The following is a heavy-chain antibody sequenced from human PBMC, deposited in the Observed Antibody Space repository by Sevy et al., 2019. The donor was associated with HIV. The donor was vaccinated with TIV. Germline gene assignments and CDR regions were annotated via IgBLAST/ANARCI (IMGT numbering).Heavy chain of an antibody. V-gene: IGHV3-23*01. J-gene: IGHJ4*02. CDR2: FSFGCGKI. CDR1: GFTFSNYA. CDR3: AREGCSKPHDY. Sequence: GESLKISCAASGFTFSNYAMSWVRQAPGKGLEWVSTFSFGCGKINYADSVKGRFTISRDNSKNTLYLRMNSLRAEDTALYYCAREGCSKPHDYWGQGTLVTVSS. D-gene: IGHD2-2*01.